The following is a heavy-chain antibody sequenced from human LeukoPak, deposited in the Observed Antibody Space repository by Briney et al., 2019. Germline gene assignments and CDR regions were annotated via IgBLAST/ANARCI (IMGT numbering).Heavy chain of an antibody. CDR3: AAPLRGVIPFDY. Sequence: KTSETLSLTCTVSGGSINSGDYYWGWIRQPPGKGLEWIGSIYYSGNTYYNPSLKSRVTISVDTSKNQFSLKLSSVTAADTAVYYCAAPLRGVIPFDYWGQGTLVTVSS. CDR1: GGSINSGDYY. CDR2: IYYSGNT. D-gene: IGHD3-16*02. V-gene: IGHV4-39*07. J-gene: IGHJ4*02.